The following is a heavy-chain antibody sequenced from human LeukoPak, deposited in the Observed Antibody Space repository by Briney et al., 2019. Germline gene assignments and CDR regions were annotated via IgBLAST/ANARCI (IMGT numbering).Heavy chain of an antibody. CDR1: GGSFSGNF. CDR3: ARDLGGDYYDSSGYYLEIPNNWFDP. V-gene: IGHV4-34*01. CDR2: INHRGNT. J-gene: IGHJ5*02. D-gene: IGHD3-22*01. Sequence: PSETLSLTCAVYGGSFSGNFWSWVRQPPGKGLEWIGEINHRGNTNYNPSLKSRVTISVDTSKNQFSLKLSPVTAADTAVYYCARDLGGDYYDSSGYYLEIPNNWFDPWGQGTLVTVSS.